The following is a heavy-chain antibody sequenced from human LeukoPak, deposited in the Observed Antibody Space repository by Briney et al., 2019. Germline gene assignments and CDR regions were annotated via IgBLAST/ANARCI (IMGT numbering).Heavy chain of an antibody. CDR1: GGSISSYY. Sequence: SETLSLTCTVSGGSISSYYWSWIRQPPGKGLEWIGYIYYSGSTNYNPSLKSRVTISVDTSKNQFSLKLSSVTAADTAVYYCARGESTTEPFDPWGQGTLVTVSS. V-gene: IGHV4-59*01. D-gene: IGHD2/OR15-2a*01. CDR2: IYYSGST. CDR3: ARGESTTEPFDP. J-gene: IGHJ5*02.